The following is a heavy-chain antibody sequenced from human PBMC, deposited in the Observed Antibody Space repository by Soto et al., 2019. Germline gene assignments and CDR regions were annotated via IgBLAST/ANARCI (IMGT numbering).Heavy chain of an antibody. CDR2: IYYSGST. Sequence: SETLSLTCTVSGGSISSSSYYWGWIRQPPGKGLEWIGSIYYSGSTYYNPSLKSRVTISVDTSKNQFSLKLSSVTAADTAVYYCARLSSEIYYWGQGTLVTVSS. CDR3: ARLSSEIYY. V-gene: IGHV4-39*01. D-gene: IGHD6-19*01. CDR1: GGSISSSSYY. J-gene: IGHJ4*02.